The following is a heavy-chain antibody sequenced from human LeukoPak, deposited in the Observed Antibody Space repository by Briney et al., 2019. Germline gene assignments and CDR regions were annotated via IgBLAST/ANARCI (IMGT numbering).Heavy chain of an antibody. D-gene: IGHD3-22*01. CDR3: ARSLYYYDSSGYYSGAFGI. V-gene: IGHV4-59*01. J-gene: IGHJ3*02. Sequence: SETLSLTCTVSGGSISSYYWSWIRQPPGKGLEWIGYIYYSGSTNYNPSLKSRVTISVDTSKNQFSLKLSSVTAADTAVYYCARSLYYYDSSGYYSGAFGIWGQGTMVTVSS. CDR2: IYYSGST. CDR1: GGSISSYY.